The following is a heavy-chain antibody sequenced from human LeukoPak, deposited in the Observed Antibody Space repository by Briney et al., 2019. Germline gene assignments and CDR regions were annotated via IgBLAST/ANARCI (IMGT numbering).Heavy chain of an antibody. CDR3: ARGLGYCSSTSCYNWFDP. V-gene: IGHV4-4*07. CDR1: GGSISSYY. CDR2: IYTSGST. Sequence: SETLSLTCTVPGGSISSYYWSWIRQPAGKGLEWIGRIYTSGSTNYNPSLKSRVTMSVDTSKNQFSLKLSSVTAADTAVYYCARGLGYCSSTSCYNWFDPWGQGTLVTVSS. D-gene: IGHD2-2*01. J-gene: IGHJ5*02.